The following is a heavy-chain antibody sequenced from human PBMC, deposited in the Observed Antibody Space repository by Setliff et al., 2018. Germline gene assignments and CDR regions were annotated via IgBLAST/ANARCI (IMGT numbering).Heavy chain of an antibody. CDR3: ARAGVAAADRKGLLEY. CDR2: ISVYTGNT. Sequence: ASVKVSCKASGYTFSHSGITWVRQAPGQGLEWMGWISVYTGNTNYAPKLQGRVTMTTDASTSTVYMEVTGLTSEDTAVYYFARAGVAAADRKGLLEYWGQGTLVTVSS. CDR1: GYTFSHSG. V-gene: IGHV1-18*01. J-gene: IGHJ4*02. D-gene: IGHD6-13*01.